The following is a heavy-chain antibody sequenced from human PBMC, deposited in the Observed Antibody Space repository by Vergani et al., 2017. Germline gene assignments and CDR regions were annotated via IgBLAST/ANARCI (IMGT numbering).Heavy chain of an antibody. V-gene: IGHV3-30*18. CDR3: AKAGSVTSGSLQYNFYMGV. Sequence: QVQLAESGGGRVQPGRSLRLSCAASGFSFSSHAIHWVRQAPGKGLEWVAVISNDGSKKYYADSVKGRFTISRDNSKNTLDLQMNSLRTQDTAVYYCAKAGSVTSGSLQYNFYMGVWGKGTTVTVS. CDR2: ISNDGSKK. D-gene: IGHD3-10*01. J-gene: IGHJ6*03. CDR1: GFSFSSHA.